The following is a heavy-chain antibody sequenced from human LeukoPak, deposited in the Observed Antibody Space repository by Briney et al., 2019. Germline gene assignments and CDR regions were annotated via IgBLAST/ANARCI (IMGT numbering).Heavy chain of an antibody. Sequence: GGSLRLSCAASGFTFSSYAMHWVRQAPGKGLEWVAVISYDGSNKYYADSVKGRFTISRDNSKNTLYLQMNSLRAEDTAVYYCARDRGQIVVVPAAIEWYFDLWGRGTLVTVSS. CDR2: ISYDGSNK. J-gene: IGHJ2*01. V-gene: IGHV3-30-3*01. CDR1: GFTFSSYA. CDR3: ARDRGQIVVVPAAIEWYFDL. D-gene: IGHD2-2*01.